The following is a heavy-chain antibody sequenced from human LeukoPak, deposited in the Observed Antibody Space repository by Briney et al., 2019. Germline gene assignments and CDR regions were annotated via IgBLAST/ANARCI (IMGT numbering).Heavy chain of an antibody. CDR3: TRSDYYDSSGYYSFFDY. CDR1: GFTFSDYY. Sequence: GGSLRLSCAASGFTFSDYYMSWIRQAPGKGLEWVSYISSSGSTIYYADSVKGRFTISRDNAKNSLYLQMNSLTAEDTAVYYCTRSDYYDSSGYYSFFDYWGQGTLVTVSS. CDR2: ISSSGSTI. D-gene: IGHD3-22*01. J-gene: IGHJ4*02. V-gene: IGHV3-11*01.